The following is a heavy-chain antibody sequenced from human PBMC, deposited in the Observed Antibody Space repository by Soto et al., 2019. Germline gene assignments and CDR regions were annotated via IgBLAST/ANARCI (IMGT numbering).Heavy chain of an antibody. CDR3: ARQDGIMATADS. V-gene: IGHV5-51*01. Sequence: PGESLKISCKGSGYRFTSYWIGWVRQMPGKGLEWMGIIYPGDSDTIYSPSFEGQVTISAEKSISTAYLQWHSLKASDTAMYYCARQDGIMATADSWGQGTPVTAPQ. J-gene: IGHJ4*02. D-gene: IGHD2-8*01. CDR1: GYRFTSYW. CDR2: IYPGDSDT.